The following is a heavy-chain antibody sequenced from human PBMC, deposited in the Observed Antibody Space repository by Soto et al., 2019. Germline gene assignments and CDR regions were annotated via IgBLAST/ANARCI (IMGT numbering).Heavy chain of an antibody. Sequence: QVQLVESGGGLVKPGGSLRLSCAASGFTFSDYYMSWIRQAPGKGLEWVSYISRSSNTIYYADSVKGRFTISRDNAKNSLYLQRNSRGAGDPGVYSGARGEGPAFVGYWGQGALVTVSS. CDR1: GFTFSDYY. V-gene: IGHV3-11*01. J-gene: IGHJ4*02. CDR2: ISRSSNTI. CDR3: ARGEGPAFVGY. D-gene: IGHD1-26*01.